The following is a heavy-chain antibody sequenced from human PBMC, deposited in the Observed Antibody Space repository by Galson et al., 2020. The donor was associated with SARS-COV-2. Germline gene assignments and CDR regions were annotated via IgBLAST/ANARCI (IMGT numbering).Heavy chain of an antibody. J-gene: IGHJ5*02. CDR2: IYYSGST. V-gene: IGHV4-39*02. Sequence: SETLSLTCTVSGGSISSSSYYWGWIRQPPGKGLEWIGSIYYSGSTYYNPSLKSRVTISVDTSKNQFSLKLSSVTAADTAVYYCAREGAGNWNENWFDPWGQGTLVTVSS. CDR3: AREGAGNWNENWFDP. CDR1: GGSISSSSYY. D-gene: IGHD1-1*01.